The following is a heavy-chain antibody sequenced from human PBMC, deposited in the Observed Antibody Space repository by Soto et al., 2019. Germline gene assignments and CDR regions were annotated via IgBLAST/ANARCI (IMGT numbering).Heavy chain of an antibody. V-gene: IGHV3-23*01. Sequence: EVQLLESGGGLVQPGGSLRLSCAASGFTFSSYAMSWVRQAPGKGLEWVSDITGSGGYTFYADSVTGRFTISRDNSKNTLYLQMSSLRAEDTAVYYCAKERYYDILTGPENYYYHYGMVVWGQGTTVTVSS. J-gene: IGHJ6*02. CDR2: ITGSGGYT. D-gene: IGHD3-9*01. CDR1: GFTFSSYA. CDR3: AKERYYDILTGPENYYYHYGMVV.